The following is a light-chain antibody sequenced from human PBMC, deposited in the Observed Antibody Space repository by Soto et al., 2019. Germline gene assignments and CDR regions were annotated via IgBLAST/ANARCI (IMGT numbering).Light chain of an antibody. Sequence: EIVLTQSPGTLSVSPGERATLSCRASQTISSNYLAWYQQKPGQAPSLLIYGTSIRATGIPDRFSGSGSGTDFTLTISSLDPEDSAIYYCQQYGSWTFGQGTKVEIK. V-gene: IGKV3-20*01. CDR2: GTS. J-gene: IGKJ1*01. CDR3: QQYGSWT. CDR1: QTISSNY.